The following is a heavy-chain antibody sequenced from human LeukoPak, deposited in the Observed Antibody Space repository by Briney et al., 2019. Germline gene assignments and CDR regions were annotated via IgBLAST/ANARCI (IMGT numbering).Heavy chain of an antibody. CDR2: ITSSPSYI. Sequence: GGSLRLSCAASGFSFSSYTMNWVRQAPGKGLEWVSSITSSPSYIFSADSVKGRFTISRDNAKNSLYLQTNSLRAEDTAIYYCARHLEFYDYGTHAFDIWGQGTMVAVSS. D-gene: IGHD3-16*01. CDR1: GFSFSSYT. V-gene: IGHV3-21*01. CDR3: ARHLEFYDYGTHAFDI. J-gene: IGHJ3*02.